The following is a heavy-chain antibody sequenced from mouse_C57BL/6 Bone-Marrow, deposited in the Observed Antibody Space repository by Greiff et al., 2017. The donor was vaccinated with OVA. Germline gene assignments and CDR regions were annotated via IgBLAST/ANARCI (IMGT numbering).Heavy chain of an antibody. Sequence: EVQLVESGGGLVKPGGSLKLSCAASGFTFSSYAMSWVRQTPEKRLEWVATISDGGSYTYYPDNVKGRFTIYRDNAKNNLYLQMSHLKSEDTAMYYCARDSVTHYYAMDYWGQGTSVTVSS. CDR1: GFTFSSYA. CDR2: ISDGGSYT. J-gene: IGHJ4*01. CDR3: ARDSVTHYYAMDY. D-gene: IGHD2-5*01. V-gene: IGHV5-4*01.